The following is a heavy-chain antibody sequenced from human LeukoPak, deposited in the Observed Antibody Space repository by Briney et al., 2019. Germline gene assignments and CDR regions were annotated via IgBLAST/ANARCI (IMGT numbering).Heavy chain of an antibody. D-gene: IGHD2-21*02. CDR2: IDEDGSET. J-gene: IGHJ4*02. Sequence: PGGSLRLSCEVSGFTFSNYWMMWVRQAPGKGLEWVASIDEDGSETNYVDSVTGRFTVSRDHAKNSQYLQMNSLRVEDTALYYCARAQTYGDSRLLLDYWGQGTLVTVSS. CDR1: GFTFSNYW. CDR3: ARAQTYGDSRLLLDY. V-gene: IGHV3-7*03.